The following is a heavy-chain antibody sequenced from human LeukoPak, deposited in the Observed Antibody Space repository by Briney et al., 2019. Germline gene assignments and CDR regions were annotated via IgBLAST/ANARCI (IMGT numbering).Heavy chain of an antibody. J-gene: IGHJ5*01. Sequence: SETLSLTCTVSGGSISGYYWGWIRQPPGKRLEWIGYISYSGSTNYNPSLKSRITMSVDTSKNQLSLKLRSVTAADTAMYYCVRHADYYDSTGHYFCWFDSWGQGTLVTVSS. V-gene: IGHV4-59*08. CDR2: ISYSGST. CDR3: VRHADYYDSTGHYFCWFDS. D-gene: IGHD3-22*01. CDR1: GGSISGYY.